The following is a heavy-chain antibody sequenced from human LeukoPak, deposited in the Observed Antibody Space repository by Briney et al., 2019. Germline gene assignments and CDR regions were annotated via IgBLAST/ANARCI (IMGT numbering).Heavy chain of an antibody. D-gene: IGHD5-12*01. CDR2: ISSSSSYI. CDR1: GFTFSSYS. V-gene: IGHV3-21*01. J-gene: IGHJ4*02. CDR3: ARDLVSVDIVATSIFDY. Sequence: PGGSLRLSCAASGFTFSSYSMKWVRQAPGKGLEWVSSISSSSSYIYYADSVKGRFTISRDNAKNSLYLQMNSLRAEDTAVYYCARDLVSVDIVATSIFDYWGQGTLVTVSS.